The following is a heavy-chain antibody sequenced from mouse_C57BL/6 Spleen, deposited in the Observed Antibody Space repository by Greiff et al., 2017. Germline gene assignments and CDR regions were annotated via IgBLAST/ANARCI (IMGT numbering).Heavy chain of an antibody. D-gene: IGHD2-1*01. CDR3: ARLYYGNYVGAMDY. CDR1: GFTFSDYG. CDR2: ISSGSSTI. V-gene: IGHV5-17*01. Sequence: EVKLMESGGGLVKPGGSLKLSCAASGFTFSDYGMHWVRQAPEKGLEWVAYISSGSSTIYYADTVKGRFTISRDNAKNTLFLQMTSLRSEDTAMYYCARLYYGNYVGAMDYWGQGTSVTVSS. J-gene: IGHJ4*01.